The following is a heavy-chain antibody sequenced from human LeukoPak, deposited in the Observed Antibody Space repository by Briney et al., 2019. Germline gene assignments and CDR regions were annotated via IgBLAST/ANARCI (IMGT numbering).Heavy chain of an antibody. Sequence: SQTLSLTFTVSGGSISSGSYYWSWIRQPAGKGLEWIGRIYTSGSTNYNPSLKSRVTISVDTSKNQFSLKLSSVTAADTAVYYCARESLAAAGTYYMDVWGKGTTVTVSS. J-gene: IGHJ6*03. CDR1: GGSISSGSYY. V-gene: IGHV4-61*02. CDR3: ARESLAAAGTYYMDV. D-gene: IGHD6-13*01. CDR2: IYTSGST.